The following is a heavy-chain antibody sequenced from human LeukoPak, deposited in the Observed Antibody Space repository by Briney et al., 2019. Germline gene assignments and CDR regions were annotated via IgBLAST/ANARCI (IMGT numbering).Heavy chain of an antibody. CDR2: INPNSGGT. CDR1: GYTFTGYY. CDR3: ARDPLDGAHLYYYYYMDV. V-gene: IGHV1-2*02. Sequence: ASVKVSCKASGYTFTGYYMHWVRQAPGQGLEWMGWINPNSGGTNYVQKFQGRVTMTRDTSISTAYMELSRLRSDDTAVYYCARDPLDGAHLYYYYYMDVWGKGTTVTVSS. J-gene: IGHJ6*03. D-gene: IGHD3-10*01.